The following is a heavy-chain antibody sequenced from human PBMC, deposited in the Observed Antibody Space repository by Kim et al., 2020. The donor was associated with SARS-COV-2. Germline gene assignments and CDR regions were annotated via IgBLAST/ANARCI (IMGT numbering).Heavy chain of an antibody. J-gene: IGHJ4*02. Sequence: YNDYAVSVKSRITINPDTSKTQFSLKLNSVTPEDTAVYYCARGASGCFDYWGPGALVTVSS. CDR3: ARGASGCFDY. CDR2: YN. D-gene: IGHD6-25*01. V-gene: IGHV6-1*01.